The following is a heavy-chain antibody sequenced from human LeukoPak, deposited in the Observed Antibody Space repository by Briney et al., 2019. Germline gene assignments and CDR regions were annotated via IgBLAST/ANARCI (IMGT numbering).Heavy chain of an antibody. CDR1: GYSFTSHD. Sequence: GASVKVSCKASGYSFTSHDINWVRQATGQGLERMGWMNPNSGNTGYAQKFQDRVAMTRNTSISTAYLELSSLGSEDTAMYYCASALKRGSAGTLIDHWGQGTLVTVSS. D-gene: IGHD6-13*01. J-gene: IGHJ4*02. CDR3: ASALKRGSAGTLIDH. V-gene: IGHV1-8*01. CDR2: MNPNSGNT.